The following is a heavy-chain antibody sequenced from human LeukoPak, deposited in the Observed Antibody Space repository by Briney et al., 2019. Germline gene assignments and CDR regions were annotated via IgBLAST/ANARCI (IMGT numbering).Heavy chain of an antibody. J-gene: IGHJ5*02. CDR1: GYSFPSYD. V-gene: IGHV1-8*01. CDR2: MSPSSGDT. Sequence: ASVKVSCKASGYSFPSYDINWVRQATGQGLEWMGWMSPSSGDTGFAQKFQGRVTMTRNTSISTVYMELSSLRSEDTAVYYCARGEPPNSSGWYWFDPWGQGTLVTVSS. D-gene: IGHD6-19*01. CDR3: ARGEPPNSSGWYWFDP.